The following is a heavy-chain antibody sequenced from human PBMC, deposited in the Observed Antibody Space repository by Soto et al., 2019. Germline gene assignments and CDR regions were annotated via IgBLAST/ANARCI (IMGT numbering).Heavy chain of an antibody. J-gene: IGHJ5*02. D-gene: IGHD3-22*01. CDR3: ARDRTDSGYYTNWLDP. V-gene: IGHV1-69*06. CDR2: IIPIFGTT. CDR1: GGTFGSDA. Sequence: ASVKVSCKASGGTFGSDAITWVRQAPGQGLEWVGRIIPIFGTTNYAQNLQGRVTISADKSTLTSYMELHSLTSDDTALYYCARDRTDSGYYTNWLDPWGQGTQVTAPQ.